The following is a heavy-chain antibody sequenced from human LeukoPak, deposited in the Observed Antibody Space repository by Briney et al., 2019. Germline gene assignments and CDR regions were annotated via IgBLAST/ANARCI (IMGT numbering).Heavy chain of an antibody. CDR3: AREGDGYNSPIDY. V-gene: IGHV3-30*03. J-gene: IGHJ4*02. CDR1: GFTFSNYG. D-gene: IGHD5-24*01. Sequence: GGSLRLSCAASGFTFSNYGIHWVRQAPGKGLEWVAVISYDGNKYYADSVKGRFTISRDNSKNTLYLQMNSLRAEDTAVYYCAREGDGYNSPIDYWGQGTLVTVSS. CDR2: ISYDGNK.